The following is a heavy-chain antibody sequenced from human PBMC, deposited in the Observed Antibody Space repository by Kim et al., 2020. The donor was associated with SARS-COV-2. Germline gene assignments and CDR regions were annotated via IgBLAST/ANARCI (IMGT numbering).Heavy chain of an antibody. D-gene: IGHD3-10*01. V-gene: IGHV3-9*01. CDR3: ARGRPIDS. J-gene: IGHJ4*02. Sequence: TIAYAASVRGRLTTSRDNAKNSLYLEMNRLRVEDTAFYYCARGRPIDSWGQGTLVTVSS. CDR2: TI.